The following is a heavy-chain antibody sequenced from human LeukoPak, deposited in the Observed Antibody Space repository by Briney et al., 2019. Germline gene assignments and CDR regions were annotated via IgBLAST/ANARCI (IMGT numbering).Heavy chain of an antibody. Sequence: PGGSLRLSCAASGFTFSSHSMNWVRQAPGKGLEWVSSISTSSSYIYYADSVKGRFTISRDNAKNSLYLQMNSLRAEDTAVYYCARNYDYVWGSYRPLDYWGQGTLVTVSS. CDR2: ISTSSSYI. V-gene: IGHV3-21*01. D-gene: IGHD3-16*02. CDR3: ARNYDYVWGSYRPLDY. CDR1: GFTFSSHS. J-gene: IGHJ4*02.